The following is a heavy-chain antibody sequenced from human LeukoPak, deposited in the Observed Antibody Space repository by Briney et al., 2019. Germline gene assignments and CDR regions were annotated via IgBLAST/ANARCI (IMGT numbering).Heavy chain of an antibody. CDR3: ARTSGGGYDIDY. V-gene: IGHV1-2*02. D-gene: IGHD5-12*01. Sequence: ASVKVSCKASGYTFTGYYMHWVRRAPGQGLEWMGWINPNSGGTNYAQKFQGRVTMTRDTSISTAYMELSRLRSDDTAVYYCARTSGGGYDIDYWGQGTLVTVSS. CDR1: GYTFTGYY. J-gene: IGHJ4*02. CDR2: INPNSGGT.